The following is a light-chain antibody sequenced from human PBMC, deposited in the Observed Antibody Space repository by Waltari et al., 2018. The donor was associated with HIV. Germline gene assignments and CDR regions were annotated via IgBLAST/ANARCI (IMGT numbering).Light chain of an antibody. V-gene: IGKV1-39*01. CDR2: GAS. CDR3: QQSYSFPRT. J-gene: IGKJ1*01. CDR1: QSVGRS. Sequence: DILLTQSPSSFSASVGDRVSIPCRASQSVGRSLHWYQQIPGRAPSLVVYGASDLRDGVPSRFSASGSGTLFTLTIRSLQPEDFAAYYCQQSYSFPRTFGQGTRV.